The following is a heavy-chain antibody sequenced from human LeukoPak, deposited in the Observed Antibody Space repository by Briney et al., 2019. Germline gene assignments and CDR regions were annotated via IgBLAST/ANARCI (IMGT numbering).Heavy chain of an antibody. V-gene: IGHV4-34*01. CDR2: INHSGST. J-gene: IGHJ5*02. D-gene: IGHD3-10*01. CDR3: ASLSGPAVDNYWFDP. Sequence: PSETLSLTCAVYGGSFSDYYRSWIRQPPGKGLEWIGEINHSGSTNYNPSLKSRVTISVDTSKSQFSLKLTSVTAADTAVYYCASLSGPAVDNYWFDPWGQGTLVTVSS. CDR1: GGSFSDYY.